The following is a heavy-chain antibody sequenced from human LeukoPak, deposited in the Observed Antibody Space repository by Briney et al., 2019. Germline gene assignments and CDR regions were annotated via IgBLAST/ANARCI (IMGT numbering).Heavy chain of an antibody. V-gene: IGHV3-9*01. J-gene: IGHJ4*02. CDR1: GFTFDDYA. CDR2: ISWNSGSI. Sequence: GGSLRLSCAASGFTFDDYAMHWVRQAPGKGLEWVSGISWNSGSIGYADSVKGRFTISRDNAKNSLYLQMNSLRAEDTALYYCAKVGTDYGDFRFDYWGQGTLVTVSS. CDR3: AKVGTDYGDFRFDY. D-gene: IGHD4-17*01.